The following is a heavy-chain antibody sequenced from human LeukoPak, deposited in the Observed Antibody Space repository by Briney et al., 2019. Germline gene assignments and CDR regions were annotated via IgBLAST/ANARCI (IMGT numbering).Heavy chain of an antibody. Sequence: SETLSLTCAVYGGSFSGYYWSWIRQPPGKGLEWIGEINHSGSTNYNPSLKSRVTISVDTSKNQFSLKLSSVTAADTAVYYCARDRYYDSSGYYFSFDYWGQGTLVTVSS. CDR1: GGSFSGYY. D-gene: IGHD3-22*01. V-gene: IGHV4-34*01. J-gene: IGHJ4*02. CDR2: INHSGST. CDR3: ARDRYYDSSGYYFSFDY.